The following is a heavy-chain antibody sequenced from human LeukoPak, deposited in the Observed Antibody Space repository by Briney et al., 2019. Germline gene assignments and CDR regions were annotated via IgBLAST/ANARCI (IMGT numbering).Heavy chain of an antibody. V-gene: IGHV4-34*01. J-gene: IGHJ3*02. D-gene: IGHD1-26*01. CDR3: AAWELLLDAFDI. CDR2: ISHSGST. Sequence: NPSETLSLTCAVYGGSFSGCYWSWIRQPPGKGLEWIGEISHSGSTNYNPSLKSRVTISIDTSKNQLSLKLSSVTAADTAMYYCAAWELLLDAFDIWGQGTMVTVSS. CDR1: GGSFSGCY.